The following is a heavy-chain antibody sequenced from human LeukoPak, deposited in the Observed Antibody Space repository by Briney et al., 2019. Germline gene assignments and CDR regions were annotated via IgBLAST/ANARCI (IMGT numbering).Heavy chain of an antibody. CDR3: ARDQGAIAAAGPHSNYYYYYYMDV. CDR2: INPNSSGT. J-gene: IGHJ6*03. Sequence: WASVKVSCTASGYTFTGYYMHWVRQAPGQGLEWMGWINPNSSGTNYAQKFQGRVTMTRDTSISTAYMELSRLRSDDTAVYYCARDQGAIAAAGPHSNYYYYYYMDVWGKGTTVTVSS. V-gene: IGHV1-2*02. CDR1: GYTFTGYY. D-gene: IGHD6-13*01.